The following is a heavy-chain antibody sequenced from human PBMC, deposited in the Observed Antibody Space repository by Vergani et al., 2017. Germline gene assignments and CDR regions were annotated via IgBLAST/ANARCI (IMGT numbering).Heavy chain of an antibody. J-gene: IGHJ5*02. CDR2: IIPIFGTA. D-gene: IGHD2-15*01. Sequence: QVQLVQSGAEVKKPGSSVKVSCKASGYTFTSYGISWVRQAPGQGLEWMGRIIPIFGTANYAQKFQGRVTMTTDTSTSTAYMELRSLRSDDTAVYYCARDLRDSRFDPWGQGTLVTVSS. CDR1: GYTFTSYG. V-gene: IGHV1-69*06. CDR3: ARDLRDSRFDP.